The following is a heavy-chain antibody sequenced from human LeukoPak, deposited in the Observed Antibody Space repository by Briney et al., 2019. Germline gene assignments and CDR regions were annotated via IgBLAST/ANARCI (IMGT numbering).Heavy chain of an antibody. J-gene: IGHJ4*02. D-gene: IGHD3-3*01. CDR3: ARGYLEWLLYFDY. Sequence: SETLSLTCAVYGGSFSGYYWSWIRQPPGKGLEWIGYIYYSGSTNYNPSLKSRVTISVDTSKNQFSLKLSSVTAADTAVYYCARGYLEWLLYFDYWGQGTLVTVSS. V-gene: IGHV4-59*01. CDR1: GGSFSGYY. CDR2: IYYSGST.